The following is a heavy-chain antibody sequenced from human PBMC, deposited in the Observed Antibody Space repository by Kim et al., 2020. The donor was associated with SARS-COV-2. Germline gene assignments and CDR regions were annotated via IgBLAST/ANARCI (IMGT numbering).Heavy chain of an antibody. J-gene: IGHJ5*02. Sequence: GGSLRLSCAASGFTFSSYSMSWVRQAPGKGLEWVSAISGRAGSTYYADSVKGRFTISRDKSKNTLYLQMNSLRAEDTAVYYCAKMGDLIVVVPAAKGWFDPGGQGTLVTVSS. V-gene: IGHV3-23*01. CDR3: AKMGDLIVVVPAAKGWFDP. D-gene: IGHD2-2*01. CDR2: ISGRAGST. CDR1: GFTFSSYS.